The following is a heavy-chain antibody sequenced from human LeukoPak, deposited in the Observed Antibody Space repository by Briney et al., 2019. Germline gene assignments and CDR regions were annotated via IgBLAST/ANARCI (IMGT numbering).Heavy chain of an antibody. CDR2: ISAYNGNT. V-gene: IGHV1-18*01. D-gene: IGHD6-19*01. CDR1: GYTFTSYG. Sequence: ASVKVSCKASGYTFTSYGISWVRQAPGQGLEWMGWISAYNGNTNYAQKLQGRVTMTTDTSTSTAYMELRSLRSDDTAVYYCARDVLLVAGTEIVDSWGQGTLVTVSS. J-gene: IGHJ4*02. CDR3: ARDVLLVAGTEIVDS.